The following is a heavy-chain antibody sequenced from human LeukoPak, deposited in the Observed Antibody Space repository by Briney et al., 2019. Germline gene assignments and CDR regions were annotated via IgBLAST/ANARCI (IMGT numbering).Heavy chain of an antibody. CDR2: FDPEDGET. CDR3: ARGPSITMVRGGQWYYYMDV. V-gene: IGHV1-24*01. CDR1: GYTLTESS. Sequence: ASVKVSCKVSGYTLTESSMHWVRQAPGKGLEWMGGFDPEDGETIYAQKFQGRVTMTEDTSTDTAYMELSSLRSEDTAVYYCARGPSITMVRGGQWYYYMDVWGKGTTVTISS. D-gene: IGHD3-10*01. J-gene: IGHJ6*03.